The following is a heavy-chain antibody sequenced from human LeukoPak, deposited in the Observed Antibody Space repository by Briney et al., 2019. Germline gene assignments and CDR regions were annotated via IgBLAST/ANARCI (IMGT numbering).Heavy chain of an antibody. D-gene: IGHD2-15*01. CDR2: IAGTGSDT. CDR3: AKGSGGGRSYYFDY. CDR1: EFTFSSYV. Sequence: GGSLRLSCTASEFTFSSYVMSWVRQAPGKGLEWVSAIAGTGSDTYYADSVKGRFTISRDNSRNTLYLQMSSLRAEDTAVYYCAKGSGGGRSYYFDYWGQGTLVTVSS. V-gene: IGHV3-23*01. J-gene: IGHJ4*02.